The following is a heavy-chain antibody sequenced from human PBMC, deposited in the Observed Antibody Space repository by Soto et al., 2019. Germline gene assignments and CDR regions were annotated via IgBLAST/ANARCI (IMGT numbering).Heavy chain of an antibody. CDR3: ARGIATGQLDP. V-gene: IGHV1-3*01. J-gene: IGHJ5*02. Sequence: WASVKVSCKASGYTFTRYTMNWVRQAPGQGLEWMGWINPDNGNTKSSQKFQDRVIITRDTSASTAYMDLSSLRSEDTAVYYCARGIATGQLDPWGQGTLVTVSS. D-gene: IGHD2-15*01. CDR2: INPDNGNT. CDR1: GYTFTRYT.